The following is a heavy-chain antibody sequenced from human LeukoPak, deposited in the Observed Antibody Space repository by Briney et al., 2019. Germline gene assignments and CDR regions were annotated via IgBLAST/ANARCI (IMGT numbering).Heavy chain of an antibody. D-gene: IGHD2-2*01. Sequence: SVKVSCKPSGGNFRTSVVSWVRQAPGQGLEWMGGIIPSFGTTNYAQKFQGRVTLSADESMSTVYMEVTSLRSDDTAVYYCAKVRRDCSSPSCSLDLWGQGTLVTVSS. CDR3: AKVRRDCSSPSCSLDL. CDR1: GGNFRTSV. V-gene: IGHV1-69*13. CDR2: IIPSFGTT. J-gene: IGHJ1*01.